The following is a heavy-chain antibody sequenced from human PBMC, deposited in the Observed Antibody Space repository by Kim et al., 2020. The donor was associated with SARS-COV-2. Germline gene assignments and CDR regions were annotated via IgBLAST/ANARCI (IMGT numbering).Heavy chain of an antibody. V-gene: IGHV1-18*04. D-gene: IGHD3-10*01. J-gene: IGHJ4*02. CDR3: ARVPPDQGAILWFGELLSLNYFDY. Sequence: ASVKVSCKASGYTFTSYGISWVRQAPGQGLEWMGWISAYNGNTNYAQKLQGRVTMTTDTSTSTAYMELRSLRSDDTAVYYCARVPPDQGAILWFGELLSLNYFDYWGQGTLVTVSS. CDR1: GYTFTSYG. CDR2: ISAYNGNT.